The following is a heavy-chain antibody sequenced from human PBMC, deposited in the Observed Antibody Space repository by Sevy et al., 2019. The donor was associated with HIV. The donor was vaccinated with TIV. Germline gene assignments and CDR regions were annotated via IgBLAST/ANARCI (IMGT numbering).Heavy chain of an antibody. V-gene: IGHV1-69*06. Sequence: ASVKVSCKASGGTFSSYAISWVRQAPGQGLEWMGGIIPIFGTANYAQNFQGRVTITADKSTSTAYMELSSLRSEDTAVYYCARSPTMVRGVISYYYYMDVWGKGTTVTVSS. CDR3: ARSPTMVRGVISYYYYMDV. CDR2: IIPIFGTA. D-gene: IGHD3-10*01. CDR1: GGTFSSYA. J-gene: IGHJ6*03.